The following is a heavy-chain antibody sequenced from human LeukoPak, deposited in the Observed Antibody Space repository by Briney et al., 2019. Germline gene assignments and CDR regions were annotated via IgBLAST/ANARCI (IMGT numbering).Heavy chain of an antibody. CDR2: INHSGST. V-gene: IGHV4-34*01. CDR3: ARGRRGYSYGYAAMGY. Sequence: SETLSLTCAVYGGSFSGYYWSWIRQPPGKGPEWIGEINHSGSTNYNPSLKSRVTISVDTSKNQFSLKLSSVTAADTAVYYCARGRRGYSYGYAAMGYWGQGTLVTVSS. J-gene: IGHJ4*02. D-gene: IGHD5-18*01. CDR1: GGSFSGYY.